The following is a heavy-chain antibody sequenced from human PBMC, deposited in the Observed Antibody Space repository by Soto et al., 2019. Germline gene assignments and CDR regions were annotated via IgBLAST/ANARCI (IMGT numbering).Heavy chain of an antibody. V-gene: IGHV1-69*12. CDR1: GGTFSSYA. CDR3: ARMSHPLYGMDV. CDR2: IIPIFGTA. J-gene: IGHJ6*02. Sequence: QVQLVQSGAEVKKPGSSVKVSCKASGGTFSSYAISWVRQAPGQGLEWMGGIIPIFGTANYAQKFQGRVTITADESPGPAYMQLSSLRSEDTAVYYCARMSHPLYGMDVWGQGTTVPVSS.